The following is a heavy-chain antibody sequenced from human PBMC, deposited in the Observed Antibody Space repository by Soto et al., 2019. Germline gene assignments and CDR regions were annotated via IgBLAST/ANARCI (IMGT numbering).Heavy chain of an antibody. J-gene: IGHJ4*02. CDR2: ISYDGSNK. CDR3: AKICGYSYGAFDY. V-gene: IGHV3-30*18. Sequence: QVQLVESGGGVVQPGRSLRLSCAASGFTFSSYGMHWVRQAPNKGLEWVTFISYDGSNKYYADSVKGRFTISRDNSKNTLYLQMNSLRTEDTAVYYCAKICGYSYGAFDYWGQGTLVTVSS. D-gene: IGHD5-18*01. CDR1: GFTFSSYG.